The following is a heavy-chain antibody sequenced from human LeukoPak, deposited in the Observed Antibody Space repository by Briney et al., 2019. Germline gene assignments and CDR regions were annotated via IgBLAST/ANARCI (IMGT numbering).Heavy chain of an antibody. CDR3: ARGRYDIAY. D-gene: IGHD3-9*01. Sequence: GSLRLSCAASGFTFNSYGMSWIRQPPGKGLEWIGEINHSGSTNYNPSLKSRVTISVDTSKNQFSLKLSSVTAADTAVYYCARGRYDIAYWGQGTPVTVSS. J-gene: IGHJ4*02. CDR2: INHSGST. CDR1: GFTFNSYG. V-gene: IGHV4-34*01.